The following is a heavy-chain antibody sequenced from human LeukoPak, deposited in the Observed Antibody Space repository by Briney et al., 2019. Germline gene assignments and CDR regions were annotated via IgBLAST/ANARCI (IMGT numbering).Heavy chain of an antibody. Sequence: GASVKVSCKASGYTFTSYDINWVRQATGQGLEWMGWMNPNSGNTGYAQKFQGRVTMTRNTSISTAYMELSSLRSEDTAVYYCARGAAPVAGDPNPAGKERRVMSWFDPWGQGTLVTVSS. CDR2: MNPNSGNT. J-gene: IGHJ5*02. CDR3: ARGAAPVAGDPNPAGKERRVMSWFDP. D-gene: IGHD6-19*01. CDR1: GYTFTSYD. V-gene: IGHV1-8*01.